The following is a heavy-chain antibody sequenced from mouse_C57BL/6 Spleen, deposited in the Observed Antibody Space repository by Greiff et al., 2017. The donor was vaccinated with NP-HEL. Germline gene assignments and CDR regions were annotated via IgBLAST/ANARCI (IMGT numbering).Heavy chain of an antibody. V-gene: IGHV14-3*01. J-gene: IGHJ1*03. Sequence: EVQLQQSVAELVRPGASVKLSCTASGFNIKNTYMHWVKQRPEQGLEWIGRIDPANGNTKYAPKFQVKATITADTSSNTAYLQLSSLTSEDTAIYYCARTIAEYYGSSYDWYFDVWGTGTTVTVSS. CDR2: IDPANGNT. D-gene: IGHD1-1*01. CDR1: GFNIKNTY. CDR3: ARTIAEYYGSSYDWYFDV.